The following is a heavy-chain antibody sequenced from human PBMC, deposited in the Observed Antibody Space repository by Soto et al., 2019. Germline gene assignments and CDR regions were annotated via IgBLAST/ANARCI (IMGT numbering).Heavy chain of an antibody. V-gene: IGHV3-74*01. Sequence: EVQLVESGGGLVQPGGSLRLSCAASGFTLSNYWMHWARQAPGKGLVWVSRISSDGSSTNYPDSVKGRFTISRDNAKNTLHLQMNSLRAEDTAVYYCARVPYCSSSSCYSYFDSWGQGTLVTVSS. J-gene: IGHJ4*02. CDR3: ARVPYCSSSSCYSYFDS. CDR2: ISSDGSST. CDR1: GFTLSNYW. D-gene: IGHD2-2*01.